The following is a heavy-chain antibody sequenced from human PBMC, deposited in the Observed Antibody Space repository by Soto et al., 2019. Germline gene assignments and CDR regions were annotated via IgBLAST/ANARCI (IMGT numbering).Heavy chain of an antibody. CDR3: SWDEVECSGRCCYGVRMDV. CDR2: INSGGST. D-gene: IGHD2-15*01. Sequence: EVQLVESGGGLVQPGGSLRLSCAASGFSVSTKYMSWVRQAPGQGLEWLSLINSGGSTYYAESVKGSFTISTTNSETTMFVQMDSRRLRDTAVYYCSWDEVECSGRCCYGVRMDVWGKGTTFTVSA. V-gene: IGHV3-66*01. J-gene: IGHJ6*04. CDR1: GFSVSTKY.